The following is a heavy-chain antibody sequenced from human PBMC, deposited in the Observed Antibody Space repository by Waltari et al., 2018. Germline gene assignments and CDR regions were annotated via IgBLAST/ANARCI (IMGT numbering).Heavy chain of an antibody. CDR1: GASISRDRYS. CDR2: ISYSGTT. J-gene: IGHJ5*02. CDR3: ARLSYHIVTGYGWFDP. V-gene: IGHV4-39*01. Sequence: QLQLQESGPGLVKPSETLSLPCTVSGASISRDRYSWRWIRQPPGKGLEWIGIISYSGTTYYNPSLKSRVTISVDTSKNQFSLKLSSVTAADTAVYYCARLSYHIVTGYGWFDPWGLGTLVTVSS. D-gene: IGHD3-9*01.